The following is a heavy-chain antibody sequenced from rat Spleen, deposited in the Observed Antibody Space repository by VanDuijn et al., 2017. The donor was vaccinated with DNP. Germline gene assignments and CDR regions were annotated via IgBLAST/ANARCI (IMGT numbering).Heavy chain of an antibody. J-gene: IGHJ1*01. D-gene: IGHD1-11*01. CDR1: GFTFSNYG. CDR2: ISTGGDDT. CDR3: AKGPNYGGSIYSWYFDF. Sequence: EVQLVESGGGPVQPGRSLKLSCAASGFTFSNYGMAWVRQTPTKGLEWVASISTGGDDTYYRDSVKGRFTISRDNAQNTLYLQMNKLGSEDTAIYHCAKGPNYGGSIYSWYFDFWGPGTMVTVSS. V-gene: IGHV5S13*01.